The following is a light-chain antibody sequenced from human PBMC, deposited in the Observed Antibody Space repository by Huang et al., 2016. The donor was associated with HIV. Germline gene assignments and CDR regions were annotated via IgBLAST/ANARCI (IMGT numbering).Light chain of an antibody. CDR1: QTISRY. Sequence: DIQMTQSPSSLSASVGDRVTITCRASQTISRYLNWYQHKPGKAPKLLIYAASSLQSGVPSRFSGSGSGTDFTLTISTLQLEDFATYYCQQSYSDPPYTFGQGTKLEIK. J-gene: IGKJ2*01. V-gene: IGKV1-39*01. CDR3: QQSYSDPPYT. CDR2: AAS.